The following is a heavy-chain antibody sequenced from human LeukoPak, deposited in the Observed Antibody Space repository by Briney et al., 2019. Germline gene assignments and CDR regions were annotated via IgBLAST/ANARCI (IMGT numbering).Heavy chain of an antibody. CDR1: GGSISSGGYY. Sequence: SETLALTCTVSGGSISSGGYYWSWIRQHPGKGLEWIGYIYYSGSTYYNPPLKSRLTMSVDTSKNQFSLKLSSVTAADTAVYYCARESVAPDYWGQGTLVTVSS. CDR2: IYYSGST. CDR3: ARESVAPDY. D-gene: IGHD4-23*01. V-gene: IGHV4-31*03. J-gene: IGHJ4*02.